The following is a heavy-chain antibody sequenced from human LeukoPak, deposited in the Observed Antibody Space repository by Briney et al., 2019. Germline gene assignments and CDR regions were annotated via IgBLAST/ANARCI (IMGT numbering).Heavy chain of an antibody. CDR3: ASDYFGSGNYYKGSGFLY. Sequence: PRGSLRLSCAASGFTFTSYSMNWVRQAPGKGLEWVSSISSSSSYIYYAHSVKGRFTISRDNAKNSLYMQMNSLRAEDTAVYYCASDYFGSGNYYKGSGFLYWGQGTLVTVSS. V-gene: IGHV3-21*04. CDR2: ISSSSSYI. J-gene: IGHJ4*02. CDR1: GFTFTSYS. D-gene: IGHD3-10*01.